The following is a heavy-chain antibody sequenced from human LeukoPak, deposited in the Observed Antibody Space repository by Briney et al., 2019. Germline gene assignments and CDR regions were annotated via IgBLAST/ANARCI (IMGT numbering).Heavy chain of an antibody. D-gene: IGHD1-20*01. Sequence: PSETLSLTCTVSGDSFSSHYWTWIRQPPGKGLEWIGYISYRGSTNYNPSLKSRVTISVDTSKNQFSLKLSSVTAADTAVYYCTRHVGLLMGNWNVRGYYYYYYMDVWGKGTTVTVSS. CDR3: TRHVGLLMGNWNVRGYYYYYYMDV. V-gene: IGHV4-59*08. J-gene: IGHJ6*03. CDR1: GDSFSSHY. CDR2: ISYRGST.